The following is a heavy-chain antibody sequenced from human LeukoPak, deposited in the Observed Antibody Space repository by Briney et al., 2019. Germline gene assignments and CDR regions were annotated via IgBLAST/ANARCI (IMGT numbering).Heavy chain of an antibody. J-gene: IGHJ4*02. CDR2: FDPEDGET. V-gene: IGHV1-24*01. D-gene: IGHD3-10*01. Sequence: ASVKVSCKVSGYTLTELSMHWLRQAPGKGLEWMGGFDPEDGETIYAQKFQGRVTMTEDTSTDTAYMELSSLRSEDTAVYYCATGIDYYGSGSYEFDYWGQGTLVTVSS. CDR3: ATGIDYYGSGSYEFDY. CDR1: GYTLTELS.